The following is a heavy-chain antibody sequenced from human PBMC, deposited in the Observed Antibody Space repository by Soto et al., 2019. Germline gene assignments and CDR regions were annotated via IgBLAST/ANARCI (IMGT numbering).Heavy chain of an antibody. V-gene: IGHV4-30-4*08. D-gene: IGHD5-18*01. Sequence: QVQLQESGPGLVKPSQTLSLICSVSGDSIRSGYYYWNWIRQPPGKGLEWIGYIYYSGSKYYNPSLKSRLTISVDTSNNQFSLNLSSVTAADTAVYYCARGPPDSAMAASYTDYWGQGIQVTVSS. J-gene: IGHJ4*02. CDR2: IYYSGSK. CDR3: ARGPPDSAMAASYTDY. CDR1: GDSIRSGYYY.